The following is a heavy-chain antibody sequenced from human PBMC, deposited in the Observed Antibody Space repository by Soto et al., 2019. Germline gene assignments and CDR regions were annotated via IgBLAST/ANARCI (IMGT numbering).Heavy chain of an antibody. V-gene: IGHV4-4*07. D-gene: IGHD1-26*01. Sequence: SETLSLTCTVSRASIYTYSWTWIRQPAGKGLQWIGHIYSSGSANYSPSLKSRVSMSVDSSKNQISLKLSSVTAADTAVYYCATIVGVNDYWGQGTLFTVSS. J-gene: IGHJ4*02. CDR1: RASIYTYS. CDR3: ATIVGVNDY. CDR2: IYSSGSA.